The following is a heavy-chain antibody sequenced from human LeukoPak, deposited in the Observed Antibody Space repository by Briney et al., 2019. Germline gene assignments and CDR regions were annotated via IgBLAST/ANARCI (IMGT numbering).Heavy chain of an antibody. J-gene: IGHJ3*02. D-gene: IGHD3-22*01. V-gene: IGHV4-59*01. CDR3: ARLYYFDSSGYPGPFDI. Sequence: SETLSLTCTVSGDSISSYYWSWIRQPPGKGLGWSGYIYDSESNNYNPSLKSRVTISVDTSKNQFSLKLSSVTAADTAVYYCARLYYFDSSGYPGPFDIWGQGTMVTVSS. CDR1: GDSISSYY. CDR2: IYDSESN.